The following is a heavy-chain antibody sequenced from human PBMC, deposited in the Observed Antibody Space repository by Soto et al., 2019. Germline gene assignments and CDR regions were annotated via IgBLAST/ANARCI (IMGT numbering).Heavy chain of an antibody. V-gene: IGHV3-30-3*01. Sequence: TGGSLRLSCAASGFLFSTYAMHWVRQAPGKGLEWVAIISYDGSNQQYTDSVRGRFIISRDNSKNMLYLQMNSLRAEDTAVYFCARDRAKWYSIDYYGMDVWGQGTTVTVSS. CDR1: GFLFSTYA. J-gene: IGHJ6*02. CDR3: ARDRAKWYSIDYYGMDV. D-gene: IGHD2-15*01. CDR2: ISYDGSNQ.